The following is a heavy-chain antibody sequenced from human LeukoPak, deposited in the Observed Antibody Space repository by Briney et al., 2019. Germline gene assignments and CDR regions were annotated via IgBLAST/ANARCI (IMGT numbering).Heavy chain of an antibody. CDR3: AKWGDYDVLTGYYDSDY. V-gene: IGHV3-23*01. CDR1: GFSFSNYA. Sequence: GGSLRLSCAASGFSFSNYAMSWVRQVPGKGLEWVSAISGRDDSTYYADSVKGRFTISRDTPKNTLYLQMNSLRAEDTAVYYCAKWGDYDVLTGYYDSDYWGQGTLVTVSS. CDR2: ISGRDDST. D-gene: IGHD3-9*01. J-gene: IGHJ4*02.